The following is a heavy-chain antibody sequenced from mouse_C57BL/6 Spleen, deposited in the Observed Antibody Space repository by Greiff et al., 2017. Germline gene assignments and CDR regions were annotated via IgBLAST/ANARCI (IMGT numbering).Heavy chain of an antibody. V-gene: IGHV14-4*01. J-gene: IGHJ1*03. Sequence: EVQLQQSGAELVRPGASVKLSCTASGFNIKDDYMHWVKQRPEQGLEWIGWIDPENGDTEYASKFQGKATITADTSSNTAYLQLSSLTSDDTAVYYCTTATTVVAHWYFDVWGTGTTVTVSS. CDR3: TTATTVVAHWYFDV. CDR2: IDPENGDT. D-gene: IGHD1-1*01. CDR1: GFNIKDDY.